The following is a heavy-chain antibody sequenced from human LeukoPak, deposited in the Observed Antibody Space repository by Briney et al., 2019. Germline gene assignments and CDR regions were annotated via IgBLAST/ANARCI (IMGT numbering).Heavy chain of an antibody. D-gene: IGHD6-19*01. J-gene: IGHJ4*02. V-gene: IGHV1-2*02. CDR1: GYTFTGYY. CDR3: AREEGSSGVGDY. CDR2: INPNSGGT. Sequence: ASVKVSCKASGYTFTGYYMHWVRQAPGQGLEWMGWINPNSGGTNYAQKFQGRVTMTTDTSTSTAYMELRSLRSDDTAVYYCAREEGSSGVGDYWGQGTLVTVSS.